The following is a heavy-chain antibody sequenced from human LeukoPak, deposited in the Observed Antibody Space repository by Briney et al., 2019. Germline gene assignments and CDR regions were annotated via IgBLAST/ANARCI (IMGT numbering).Heavy chain of an antibody. CDR3: ARDGAYGSGSYYPFDY. J-gene: IGHJ4*02. D-gene: IGHD3-10*01. CDR1: GGSISSYY. Sequence: SETLSLTCAVSGGSISSYYWSWIRQPPGKGLKWIGYIFYNGNTNYNPSLRSRVTMSLDTSKNQFSLKLTSVTAADTAVYYCARDGAYGSGSYYPFDYWGQGTLVTVSS. CDR2: IFYNGNT. V-gene: IGHV4-59*01.